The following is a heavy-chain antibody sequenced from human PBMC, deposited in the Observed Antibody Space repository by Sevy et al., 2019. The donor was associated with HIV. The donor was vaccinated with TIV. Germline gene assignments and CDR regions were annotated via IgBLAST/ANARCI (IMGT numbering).Heavy chain of an antibody. Sequence: GGSLRLSCAASGFTFSSYVMDWVRQAPGKGLEWVAVISYDGSEKYHADSVKGRFTISRDNSKNTLYLQMNSLRTEDTAVYYCARAQGVLLWFGEFPLWGQGTPVTVSS. CDR3: ARAQGVLLWFGEFPL. V-gene: IGHV3-30*04. CDR2: ISYDGSEK. D-gene: IGHD3-10*01. J-gene: IGHJ4*02. CDR1: GFTFSSYV.